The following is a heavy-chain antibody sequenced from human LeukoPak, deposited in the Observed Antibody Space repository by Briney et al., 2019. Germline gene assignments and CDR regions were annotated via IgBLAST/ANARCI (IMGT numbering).Heavy chain of an antibody. D-gene: IGHD6-19*01. V-gene: IGHV1-8*01. CDR2: MNPNSGNT. CDR3: ARAGSSGWYMGNY. J-gene: IGHJ4*02. Sequence: GASVKVSCKASGYTFTSYDINWVRQATGQGLEWMGWMNPNSGNTGYAQKFQGRVTMARDTSTSTVYMELSSLRSEDTAVYYCARAGSSGWYMGNYWGQGTLVTVSS. CDR1: GYTFTSYD.